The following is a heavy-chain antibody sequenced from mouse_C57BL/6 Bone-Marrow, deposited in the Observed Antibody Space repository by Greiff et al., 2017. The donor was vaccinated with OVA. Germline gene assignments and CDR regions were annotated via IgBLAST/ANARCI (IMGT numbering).Heavy chain of an antibody. V-gene: IGHV1-69*01. CDR1: GYTFTSYW. J-gene: IGHJ2*01. D-gene: IGHD1-1*01. Sequence: VQLQQPGAELVMPGASVKLSCKASGYTFTSYWMHWVKQRPGQGLEWIGEIDPSDSYTNYNQKFKGKSTLTVDKSSSTAYMQLSSLTSEDTAVYYCARNYGARCYFDYWGQGTTLTVSS. CDR3: ARNYGARCYFDY. CDR2: IDPSDSYT.